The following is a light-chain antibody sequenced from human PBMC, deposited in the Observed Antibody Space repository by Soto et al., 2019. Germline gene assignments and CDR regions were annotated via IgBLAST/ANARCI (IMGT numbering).Light chain of an antibody. V-gene: IGKV1-33*01. Sequence: DIQMTQSPSSLSASVGDRVTITCRASHDINNYVTWYQQKPGKAPKLLIYDASNLETGVPSRFSGGGSGTHFTFTISSLQPEDVATYFCQQYDHLPLTFGGGTKVVIK. CDR2: DAS. CDR3: QQYDHLPLT. CDR1: HDINNY. J-gene: IGKJ4*01.